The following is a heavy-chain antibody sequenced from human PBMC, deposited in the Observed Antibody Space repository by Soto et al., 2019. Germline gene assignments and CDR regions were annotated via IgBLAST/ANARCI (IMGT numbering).Heavy chain of an antibody. CDR2: IWYDGSNK. CDR1: GFTFSSYG. J-gene: IGHJ6*03. CDR3: ARVRAMTTVTGTDYYYYYMDV. D-gene: IGHD4-4*01. Sequence: GGSLRLSCAASGFTFSSYGMQWVRQAPGKGLEWVAVIWYDGSNKYYADSVKGRFTISRDNSKNTLYLQMNSLRAEDTAVYYCARVRAMTTVTGTDYYYYYMDVWGKGTTVTVSS. V-gene: IGHV3-33*01.